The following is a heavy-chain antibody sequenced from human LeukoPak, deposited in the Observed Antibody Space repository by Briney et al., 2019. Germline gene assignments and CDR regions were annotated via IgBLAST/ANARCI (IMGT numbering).Heavy chain of an antibody. CDR2: ISSSSTI. D-gene: IGHD1-1*01. Sequence: PGGSLRLSCAASGFTFSSYSMNWVRQAPGKGLEWVSYISSSSTIYYADSVKGRFTISRDNAKNSLYLQMNSLRAEDTAVYYCARDQSPPRLYNKGGASWYFDLWRRGTLVTVSS. CDR1: GFTFSSYS. CDR3: ARDQSPPRLYNKGGASWYFDL. V-gene: IGHV3-48*01. J-gene: IGHJ2*01.